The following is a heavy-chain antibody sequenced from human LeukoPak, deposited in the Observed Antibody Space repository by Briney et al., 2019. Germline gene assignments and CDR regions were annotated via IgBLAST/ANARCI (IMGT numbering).Heavy chain of an antibody. D-gene: IGHD5-24*01. V-gene: IGHV3-74*01. Sequence: GGSLRLSCAASGFTFTTYWMHWVRQAPGKGLVWVSRIIRDGSHTDYAGSVEGRFTISRDSARNTLYLQMNSLRAEDTAIYYCVRDGDAYNFDYWGQGTLVTVSS. CDR2: IIRDGSHT. J-gene: IGHJ4*02. CDR3: VRDGDAYNFDY. CDR1: GFTFTTYW.